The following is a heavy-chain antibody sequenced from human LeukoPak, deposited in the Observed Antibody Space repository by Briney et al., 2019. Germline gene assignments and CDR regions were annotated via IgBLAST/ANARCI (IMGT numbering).Heavy chain of an antibody. CDR1: GGSISSYY. D-gene: IGHD6-19*01. J-gene: IGHJ5*02. V-gene: IGHV4-59*01. CDR2: IFYTGGA. Sequence: SETLSLTCTVSGGSISSYYWGWIRQSPGKGLEWLGYIFYTGGANYNPSLKSRVIISVATSTNQFSLKLSSVTAADTAVYYCARGPLLVAVAGTVRFDPWGQGTLVTVSS. CDR3: ARGPLLVAVAGTVRFDP.